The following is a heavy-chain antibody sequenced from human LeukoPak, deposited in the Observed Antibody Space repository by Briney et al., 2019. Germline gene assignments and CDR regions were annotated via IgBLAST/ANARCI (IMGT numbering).Heavy chain of an antibody. CDR2: INHSGST. CDR3: AREALLGYCSSTSCYRTSRTRPPRSGGWFDP. CDR1: GGSFSGYY. V-gene: IGHV4-34*01. Sequence: SETLSLTCAVYGGSFSGYYWSWIRQPPGKGLEWIGEINHSGSTNYNPSLKSRVTISVDTSKNQFSLKLSSVTAADTAVYYCAREALLGYCSSTSCYRTSRTRPPRSGGWFDPWGQGTLVTVSS. J-gene: IGHJ5*02. D-gene: IGHD2-2*01.